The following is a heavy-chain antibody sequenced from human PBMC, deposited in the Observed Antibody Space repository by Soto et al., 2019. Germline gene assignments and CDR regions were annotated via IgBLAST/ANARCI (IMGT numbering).Heavy chain of an antibody. CDR3: ARGGGVGVAGSAAFDM. CDR2: INPATGAA. Sequence: QLHLVQSGAVVKKPGASVTVSCSASGYPVTAYYMHWVRQAPGRGLEWMGGINPATGAAKYTQTMQGMVTTTRDTDTSTFFMELSGLTSEDTAVFYWARGGGVGVAGSAAFDMWGQGTLVTVSS. CDR1: GYPVTAYY. D-gene: IGHD3-3*01. V-gene: IGHV1-2*02. J-gene: IGHJ3*02.